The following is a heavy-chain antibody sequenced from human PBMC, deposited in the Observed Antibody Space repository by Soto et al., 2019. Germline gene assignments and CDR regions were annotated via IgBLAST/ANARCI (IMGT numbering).Heavy chain of an antibody. V-gene: IGHV3-30*18. J-gene: IGHJ6*04. Sequence: GGSLRLSCAASGFTFSSYGMHWVRQAPGKGLEWVAVVSYDGSNKYYADYVKGRFTISRDNSKNTLYLQMNSLRAEDTAVYYCAKDGGGRGPRITIFGVVIWVGGPFMDVRGEGTTVTVSS. CDR2: VSYDGSNK. CDR3: AKDGGGRGPRITIFGVVIWVGGPFMDV. CDR1: GFTFSSYG. D-gene: IGHD3-3*01.